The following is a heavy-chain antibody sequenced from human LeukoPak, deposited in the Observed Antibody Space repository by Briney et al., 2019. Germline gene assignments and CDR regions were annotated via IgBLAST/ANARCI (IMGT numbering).Heavy chain of an antibody. CDR3: ARGVFGADDVFDI. CDR2: FIPIFGRV. D-gene: IGHD3-10*01. Sequence: VASVKVSCKASGYTFTSYALSWVRQAPGQGLEWMGGFIPIFGRVNYAQKFQGRVTITTDEPTSTAYMELRSLRSEDTAVYFCARGVFGADDVFDIWGQGTMVTVSS. J-gene: IGHJ3*02. CDR1: GYTFTSYA. V-gene: IGHV1-69*05.